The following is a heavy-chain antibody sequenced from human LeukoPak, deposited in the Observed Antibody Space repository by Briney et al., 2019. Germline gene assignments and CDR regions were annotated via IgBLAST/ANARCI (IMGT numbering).Heavy chain of an antibody. V-gene: IGHV4-34*01. CDR2: INHSGST. CDR1: GGSFSGYY. J-gene: IGHJ3*02. Sequence: SETLSLTCAVYGGSFSGYYWSWIRQPPGKGLEWIGEINHSGSTNYNPSLKSRVTISVDTSKNQFSLKLSSVTAADTAVYYCARMPYYDILTGYPFDAFDIWGQGTMVTVSS. D-gene: IGHD3-9*01. CDR3: ARMPYYDILTGYPFDAFDI.